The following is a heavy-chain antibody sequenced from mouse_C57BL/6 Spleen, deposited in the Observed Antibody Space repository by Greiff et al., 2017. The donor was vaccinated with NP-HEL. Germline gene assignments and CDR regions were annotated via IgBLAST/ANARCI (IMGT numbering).Heavy chain of an antibody. Sequence: VQLKQSGAELVRPGASVKLSCTASGFNIKDYYMHWVKQRPEQGLEWIGRIDPEDGDTEYAPKFQGKATMTADTSSNTAYLQLSSLTSEDTAVYYCTTITTVVERRFAYWGQGTLVTVSA. CDR3: TTITTVVERRFAY. CDR1: GFNIKDYY. CDR2: IDPEDGDT. V-gene: IGHV14-1*01. J-gene: IGHJ3*01. D-gene: IGHD1-1*01.